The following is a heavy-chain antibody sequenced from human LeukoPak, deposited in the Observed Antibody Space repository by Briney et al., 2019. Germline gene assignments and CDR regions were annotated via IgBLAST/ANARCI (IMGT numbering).Heavy chain of an antibody. J-gene: IGHJ2*01. CDR2: LYSGNST. Sequence: GGSLTLSCAASGFSVSTNYMNWVRQAPGKGLEWVSILYSGNSTYYTDSVKGRFTISRDNSRNTLYLHMTNLRAEDTAVYYCARVGDHYHWYLDLWGRGSLLTVSS. CDR1: GFSVSTNY. CDR3: ARVGDHYHWYLDL. D-gene: IGHD3-10*01. V-gene: IGHV3-53*01.